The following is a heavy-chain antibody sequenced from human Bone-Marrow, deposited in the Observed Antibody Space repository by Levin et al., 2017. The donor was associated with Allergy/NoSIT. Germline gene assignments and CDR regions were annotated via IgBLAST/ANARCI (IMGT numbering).Heavy chain of an antibody. CDR1: GGTFSSYA. D-gene: IGHD1-26*01. J-gene: IGHJ4*02. V-gene: IGHV1-69*04. CDR3: AREKVGATANFDY. Sequence: KISCKASGGTFSSYAISWVRQAPGQGLEWMGRIIPILGIANYAQKFQGRVTITADKSTSTAYMELSSLRSEDTAVYYCAREKVGATANFDYWGQGTLVTVSS. CDR2: IIPILGIA.